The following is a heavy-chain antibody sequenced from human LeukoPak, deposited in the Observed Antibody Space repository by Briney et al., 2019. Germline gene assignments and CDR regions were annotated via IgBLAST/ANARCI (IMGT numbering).Heavy chain of an antibody. Sequence: SETLSLTCTVSGGSISSSSYYWGWIRQPPGKGLEWIGEINHSGSTNYNPSLKSRVTISVDTSKNQFSLKLSSVTAADTAVYYCARGRVFSSSWYAPYFDYWGQGTLVTVSS. J-gene: IGHJ4*02. CDR2: INHSGST. V-gene: IGHV4-39*07. D-gene: IGHD6-13*01. CDR3: ARGRVFSSSWYAPYFDY. CDR1: GGSISSSSYY.